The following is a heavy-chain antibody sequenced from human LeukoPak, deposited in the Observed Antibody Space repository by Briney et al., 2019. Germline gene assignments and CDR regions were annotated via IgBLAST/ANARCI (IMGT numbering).Heavy chain of an antibody. Sequence: PGGSLRLSCAASGLTFSTYSMHWVRQAPGKGLEWVAFISHDGTNKYYADSVKGRFTISRDTPENTLYLQMNSLRAEDSAVYYCARRGVYYDTAGPNEYFQHWGQGTLVTVSS. D-gene: IGHD3-22*01. CDR3: ARRGVYYDTAGPNEYFQH. CDR2: ISHDGTNK. J-gene: IGHJ1*01. V-gene: IGHV3-30-3*01. CDR1: GLTFSTYS.